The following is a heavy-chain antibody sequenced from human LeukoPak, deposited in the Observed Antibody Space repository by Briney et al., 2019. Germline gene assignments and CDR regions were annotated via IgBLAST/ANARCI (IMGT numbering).Heavy chain of an antibody. CDR2: IRSKAYGGTT. J-gene: IGHJ4*02. CDR1: GFTFSSYS. V-gene: IGHV3-49*03. Sequence: PGGSLRLSCAASGFTFSSYSMSWFRQAPGKGLEWVGVIRSKAYGGTTEYAASVKGRFTISRDDSKSIAYLQMNSLKTEDTAVYYCTRWLAYGDYVLKIDYWGQGTLVTVSS. CDR3: TRWLAYGDYVLKIDY. D-gene: IGHD4-17*01.